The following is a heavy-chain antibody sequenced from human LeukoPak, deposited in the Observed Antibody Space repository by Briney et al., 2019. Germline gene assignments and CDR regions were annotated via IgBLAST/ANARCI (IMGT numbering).Heavy chain of an antibody. CDR2: IYPGDSDT. Sequence: GEPLKFSCKGSGYSFTSYWIAWVGQLHGKGLEWMGIIYPGDSDTRYSPSFQGQVTISADKSISTAYLQWSSLKASDTAMYYCARHAVAGNFDYWGQGTLVTVSS. V-gene: IGHV5-51*01. CDR1: GYSFTSYW. J-gene: IGHJ4*02. CDR3: ARHAVAGNFDY. D-gene: IGHD6-19*01.